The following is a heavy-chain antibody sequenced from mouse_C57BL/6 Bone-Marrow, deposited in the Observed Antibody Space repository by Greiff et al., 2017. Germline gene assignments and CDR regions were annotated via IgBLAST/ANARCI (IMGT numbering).Heavy chain of an antibody. CDR2: IDPSDSYT. V-gene: IGHV1-59*01. J-gene: IGHJ3*01. CDR3: ARGGFAY. Sequence: VQLQQPGAELVRPGTPVKLSCKASGYTFTSYWMHWVKQRPGQGLEWIGVIDPSDSYTNYNQKFKGKATLTVDTSSSTAYMQLSSLTSEDSAVYYCARGGFAYWGQGTLVTVSA. CDR1: GYTFTSYW.